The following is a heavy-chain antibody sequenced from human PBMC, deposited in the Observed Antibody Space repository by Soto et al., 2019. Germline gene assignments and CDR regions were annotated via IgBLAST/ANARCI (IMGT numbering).Heavy chain of an antibody. CDR1: GFTFSSYA. Sequence: GGSLRLSCAASGFTFSSYAMHWVRQAPGKGLEWVAVISYDGSNKYYADSVKGRFTISRDNSKNTLYLQMNSLRAEDTAVYYSAGRYSYGMDVWGQGIRVTVSS. D-gene: IGHD1-1*01. CDR3: AGRYSYGMDV. V-gene: IGHV3-30-3*01. J-gene: IGHJ6*02. CDR2: ISYDGSNK.